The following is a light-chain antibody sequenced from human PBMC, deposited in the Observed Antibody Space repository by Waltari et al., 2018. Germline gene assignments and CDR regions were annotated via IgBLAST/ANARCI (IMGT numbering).Light chain of an antibody. CDR3: QQYGSSVMYT. CDR2: GAS. Sequence: EVMLTQSPGTLSLSPWERATVSCRASQYIPKRYLVWYQQKPGQAPRLLIYGASSRAAGIPDRFSGSGSGTDFTLTISRLEPEDFALYYCQQYGSSVMYTFGQGTKVEMK. J-gene: IGKJ2*01. V-gene: IGKV3-20*01. CDR1: QYIPKRY.